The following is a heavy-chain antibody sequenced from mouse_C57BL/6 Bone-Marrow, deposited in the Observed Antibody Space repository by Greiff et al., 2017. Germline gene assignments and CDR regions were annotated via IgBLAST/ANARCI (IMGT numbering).Heavy chain of an antibody. CDR2: FHPYNDDT. D-gene: IGHD2-4*01. V-gene: IGHV1-47*01. CDR1: GYTFTTYP. CDR3: ASIYYDYDGGFDY. J-gene: IGHJ2*01. Sequence: VQLVESGAELVKPGASVKMSCKASGYTFTTYPIEWMKQNHGKSLEWIGNFHPYNDDTKYNEKFKGKATLTVEKSSSTVYWELSRLTSDDSAVYYCASIYYDYDGGFDYWGQGTTLTVSS.